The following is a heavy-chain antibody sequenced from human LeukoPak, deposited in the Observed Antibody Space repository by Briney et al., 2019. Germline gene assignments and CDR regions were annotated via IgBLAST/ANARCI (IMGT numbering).Heavy chain of an antibody. CDR1: GFTVSTNY. CDR2: IYSGDNT. Sequence: GSLRLSCAASGFTVSTNYMSWVRQAPGKGLEWVSAIYSGDNTYYADSVKGRFTISRDISKNTLYLQMNSLRAEDTAVYYCGRGMRDYYGLDYWGQGILVTVSS. J-gene: IGHJ4*02. D-gene: IGHD3-10*01. CDR3: GRGMRDYYGLDY. V-gene: IGHV3-66*01.